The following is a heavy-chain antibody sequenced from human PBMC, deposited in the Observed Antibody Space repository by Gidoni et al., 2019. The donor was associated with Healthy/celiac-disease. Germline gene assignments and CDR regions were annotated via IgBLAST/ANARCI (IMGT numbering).Heavy chain of an antibody. D-gene: IGHD3-3*01. CDR2: ISSSSSYI. Sequence: EVQLVASGGGLVKPGGSLTLSCAASGFTFSSYSMNWVRQAPGKGLEWVSSISSSSSYIYYADSVKGRFTISRDNAKNSLYLQMNSLRAEDTAVYYCARAAAKGLRNFYYFDYWGQGTLVTVSS. CDR1: GFTFSSYS. V-gene: IGHV3-21*01. J-gene: IGHJ4*02. CDR3: ARAAAKGLRNFYYFDY.